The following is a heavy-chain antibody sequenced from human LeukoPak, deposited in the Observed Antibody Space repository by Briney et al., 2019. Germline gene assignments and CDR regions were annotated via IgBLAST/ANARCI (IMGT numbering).Heavy chain of an antibody. Sequence: SETLSLTCTVSGGSISSGDYYWSWIRQPPGKGLEWIGYIYYSGSTYYNPSLKSRVTISVDTSKNQFSLKLSSVTAADTAVYYCARDHRSYDYRDSSGLSHWGQGTLVTVSS. CDR1: GGSISSGDYY. V-gene: IGHV4-30-4*01. J-gene: IGHJ4*02. CDR2: IYYSGST. D-gene: IGHD3-22*01. CDR3: ARDHRSYDYRDSSGLSH.